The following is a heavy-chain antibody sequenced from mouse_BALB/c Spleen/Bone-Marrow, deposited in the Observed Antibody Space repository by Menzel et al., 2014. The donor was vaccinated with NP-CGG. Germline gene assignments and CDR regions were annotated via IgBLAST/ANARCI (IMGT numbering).Heavy chain of an antibody. Sequence: VQLQQSGPSLVKPSQTLSLTCSVTGDSITSGYWNWIRKFPGNKLESMGYISYSGSTYYNPSLKSRISITRDTSKNQYYLQLNSVTTEDTATYYCARIYYDSHWYFDVWGAGTTVTVSS. CDR1: GDSITSGY. J-gene: IGHJ1*01. CDR2: ISYSGST. D-gene: IGHD2-4*01. V-gene: IGHV3-8*02. CDR3: ARIYYDSHWYFDV.